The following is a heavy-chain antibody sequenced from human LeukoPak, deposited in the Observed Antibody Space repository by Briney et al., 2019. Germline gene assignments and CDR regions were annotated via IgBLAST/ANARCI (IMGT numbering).Heavy chain of an antibody. CDR3: ARGNGWYYFDY. CDR1: GFTVSSNY. CDR2: IQSGGNT. Sequence: PGGSLRLSCSASGFTVSSNYMSWVRQAPGKGLEWVSVIQSGGNTYYADSVKGRFTISRDNSKNTLYLQINVLRAEDTAVYYCARGNGWYYFDYWGQGTLVTVSS. J-gene: IGHJ4*02. D-gene: IGHD6-19*01. V-gene: IGHV3-53*01.